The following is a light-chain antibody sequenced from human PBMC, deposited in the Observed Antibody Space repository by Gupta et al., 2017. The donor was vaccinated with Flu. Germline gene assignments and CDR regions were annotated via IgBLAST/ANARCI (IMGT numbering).Light chain of an antibody. V-gene: IGKV1-5*03. J-gene: IGKJ4*01. CDR3: QQYNTPPLT. CDR1: QSISSW. CDR2: KAS. Sequence: DNAVTQSPSTLSASVGDRVTITCRASQSISSWLAWYQQKPGKAPKLLIYKASSLESGVPSRFSGSGSGTEFTLTISSLQPDDFATYYCQQYNTPPLTFGGGTKVEIK.